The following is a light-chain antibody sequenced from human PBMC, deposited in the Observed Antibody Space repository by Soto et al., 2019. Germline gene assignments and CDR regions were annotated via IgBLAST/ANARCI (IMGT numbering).Light chain of an antibody. CDR3: QQYGSLWT. CDR2: RAS. CDR1: QNINSN. J-gene: IGKJ1*01. V-gene: IGKV3-15*01. Sequence: EIVMTQSPATLSVSPWESATLSCRASQNINSNLAWYQQKPGQAPRLLIYRASTMATGIPARFSGSGSGTEFTLTISRLEPEDFAVYYCQQYGSLWTFGQGTKVDIK.